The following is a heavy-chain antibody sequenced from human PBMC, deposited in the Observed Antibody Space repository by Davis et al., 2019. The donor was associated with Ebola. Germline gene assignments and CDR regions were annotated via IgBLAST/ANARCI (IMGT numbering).Heavy chain of an antibody. V-gene: IGHV4-59*01. CDR2: IYFSGAA. CDR3: ARDAADDYGVNFDY. CDR1: GGSITNYY. D-gene: IGHD4-17*01. J-gene: IGHJ4*02. Sequence: PSATLSLTCTVSGGSITNYYWDWIRQPPGKGLEWIGHIYFSGAAKYNPSLRSRATISVDTSKNQFYLKLNSVTAADTAVYYCARDAADDYGVNFDYWGQGNLVTVSS.